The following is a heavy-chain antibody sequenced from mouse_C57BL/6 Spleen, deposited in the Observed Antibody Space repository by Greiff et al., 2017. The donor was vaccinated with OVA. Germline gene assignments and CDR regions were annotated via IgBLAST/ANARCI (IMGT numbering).Heavy chain of an antibody. CDR1: GYTFTDYN. Sequence: VQLQQSGPDLVKPGASVKMSCKASGYTFTDYNMHWVKQSHGKSLEWIGYINPNNGGTSYNQKFKGKATLTVNKSSSTAYMELRSLTSEDSAVYYCARLIGDYYGSSYWYFDVWGTGTTVTVSS. CDR2: INPNNGGT. D-gene: IGHD1-1*01. V-gene: IGHV1-22*01. J-gene: IGHJ1*03. CDR3: ARLIGDYYGSSYWYFDV.